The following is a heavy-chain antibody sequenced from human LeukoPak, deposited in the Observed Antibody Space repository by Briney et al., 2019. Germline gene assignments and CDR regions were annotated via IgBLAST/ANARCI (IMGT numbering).Heavy chain of an antibody. V-gene: IGHV7-4-1*02. CDR3: ARGRSRGIAVAGTDFDY. CDR1: GYTFTSYA. D-gene: IGHD6-19*01. Sequence: GASVKVSCKASGYTFTSYAMNWVRQAPGQGLEWVGWINTNTGNPTYAQGFAGRFVFSLDTSVSTAYLQISSLKAEDTAVYYCARGRSRGIAVAGTDFDYWGQGTLVTVSS. CDR2: INTNTGNP. J-gene: IGHJ4*02.